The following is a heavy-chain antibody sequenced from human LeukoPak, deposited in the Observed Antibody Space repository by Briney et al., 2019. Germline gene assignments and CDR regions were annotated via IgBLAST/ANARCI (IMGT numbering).Heavy chain of an antibody. CDR1: GFTFSSYV. D-gene: IGHD3-16*01. J-gene: IGHJ3*01. CDR3: ARDFLHLGG. Sequence: GGSLRLSCAASGFTFSSYVMSWVRQAPGKGLEWVSAISGSGGSTYYADSVKGRFTISRDNAKNTLYLQMSSLRAEDTAVYYCARDFLHLGGWGQGTMVTVSS. CDR2: ISGSGGST. V-gene: IGHV3-23*01.